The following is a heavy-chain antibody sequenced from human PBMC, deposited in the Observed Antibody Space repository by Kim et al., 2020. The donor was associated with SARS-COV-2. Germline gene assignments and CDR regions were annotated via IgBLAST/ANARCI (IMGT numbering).Heavy chain of an antibody. CDR3: ARDPSSGWPNYYYYYGMDV. Sequence: GGSLRLSCAASEFIFTSYWMSWVRQAPGKGLEWVANIKQDGSEKYYVDSVKGRFTISRDNAKNSLFLQMNSLRAEDTAVYFCARDPSSGWPNYYYYYGMDVWGQGTTVTVSS. CDR1: EFIFTSYW. CDR2: IKQDGSEK. D-gene: IGHD6-19*01. J-gene: IGHJ6*02. V-gene: IGHV3-7*03.